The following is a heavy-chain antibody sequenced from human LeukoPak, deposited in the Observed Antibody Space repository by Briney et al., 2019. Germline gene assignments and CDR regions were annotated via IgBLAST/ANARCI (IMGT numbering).Heavy chain of an antibody. V-gene: IGHV1-8*03. CDR2: MNPNSGYT. CDR1: GYTFTTYD. D-gene: IGHD6-19*01. J-gene: IGHJ4*02. CDR3: ARVAGSIDY. Sequence: ASVKVSCKASGYTFTTYDINWVRQATGQGLEWMGWMNPNSGYTGYAQKFQDRVTITRDTSISTAYMELSSLRSEDTAVYYCARVAGSIDYWGQGTLVTVSS.